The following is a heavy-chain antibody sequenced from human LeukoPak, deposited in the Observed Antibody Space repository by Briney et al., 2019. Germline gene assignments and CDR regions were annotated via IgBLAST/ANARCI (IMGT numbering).Heavy chain of an antibody. J-gene: IGHJ4*02. CDR3: ARDFGITRVFDY. D-gene: IGHD3-10*01. V-gene: IGHV1-3*01. CDR1: GYTFTSYA. CDR2: INAGNGNT. Sequence: ASVKVSCKASGYTFTSYAMHWVRQAPGQRLEWMGWINAGNGNTKYSQKFQGRVTITRDTSARTAYMELSSLRSEDTAVYYCARDFGITRVFDYWGQGTLVTVSS.